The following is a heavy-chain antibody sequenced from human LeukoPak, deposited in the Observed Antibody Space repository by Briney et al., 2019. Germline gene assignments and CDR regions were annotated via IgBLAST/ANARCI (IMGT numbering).Heavy chain of an antibody. Sequence: GGSLRLSCAASGFTLSNYWMTWVRQAPGKGLEWVAIINQEGSEKYYLDSVKGRFTISNDNAKNSLFLQMNSLRAEDTAVYYCARPYIAMALDYWGQGALVTVSS. CDR3: ARPYIAMALDY. D-gene: IGHD3-10*01. CDR1: GFTLSNYW. J-gene: IGHJ4*02. CDR2: INQEGSEK. V-gene: IGHV3-7*03.